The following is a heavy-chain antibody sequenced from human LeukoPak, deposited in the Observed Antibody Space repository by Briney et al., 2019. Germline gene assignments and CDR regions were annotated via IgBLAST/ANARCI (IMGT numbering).Heavy chain of an antibody. D-gene: IGHD6-13*01. V-gene: IGHV4-34*01. CDR1: GGSFSGYY. CDR3: ARGPSSSWPLDY. CDR2: INRSGST. J-gene: IGHJ4*02. Sequence: PSETLSLTCAVYGGSFSGYYWSWIRQPPGKGLEWIGEINRSGSTNHNPSLKSRVTISVGTSKNQFSLKLSSVTAADTAVYYCARGPSSSWPLDYWGQGTLVTVSS.